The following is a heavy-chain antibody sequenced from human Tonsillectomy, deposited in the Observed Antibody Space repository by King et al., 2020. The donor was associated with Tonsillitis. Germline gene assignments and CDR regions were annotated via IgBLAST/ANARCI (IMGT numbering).Heavy chain of an antibody. Sequence: VQLVESGAEVKKPGSSVKVSCKASGGTFSSYAISWVRQAPGQGLEWMGGIIPIFGTANYAQKFQGRVTIPADESTSTAYMGLSSLRSEDKAVSYCARAQGGYCSGGSCPNWFDPWGQGTLVTVSS. CDR2: IIPIFGTA. CDR1: GGTFSSYA. CDR3: ARAQGGYCSGGSCPNWFDP. V-gene: IGHV1-69*01. J-gene: IGHJ5*02. D-gene: IGHD2-15*01.